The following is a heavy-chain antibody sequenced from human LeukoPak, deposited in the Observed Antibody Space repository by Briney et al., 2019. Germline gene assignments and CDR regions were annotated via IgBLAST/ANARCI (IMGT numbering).Heavy chain of an antibody. CDR1: GFTFNTYG. Sequence: GGSLRLSCAASGFTFNTYGMSWVRQAPGKGLEWVGRIKSNTDGGTTDHAAPVKGRFTISRDDSKNTLYLHMNSLKIEDTAVYYCTRDLAFWGQGTLVIVSS. CDR3: TRDLAF. J-gene: IGHJ4*02. CDR2: IKSNTDGGTT. V-gene: IGHV3-15*01.